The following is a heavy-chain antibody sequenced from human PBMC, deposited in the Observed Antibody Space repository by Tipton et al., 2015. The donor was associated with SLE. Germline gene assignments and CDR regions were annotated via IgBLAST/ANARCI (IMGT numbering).Heavy chain of an antibody. D-gene: IGHD2-15*01. J-gene: IGHJ3*02. CDR2: FYYSGST. Sequence: TLSLTCTVSGGSISSHYWSWIRQPPGKGLEWIGYFYYSGSTYYNPSLKSRVTISVDTSNNQFSLKLSSGTAADTAVYYCARVVPYGSHCSGGSCYSDAFDNWGQGTLVTVSS. CDR1: GGSISSHY. CDR3: ARVVPYGSHCSGGSCYSDAFDN. V-gene: IGHV4-59*08.